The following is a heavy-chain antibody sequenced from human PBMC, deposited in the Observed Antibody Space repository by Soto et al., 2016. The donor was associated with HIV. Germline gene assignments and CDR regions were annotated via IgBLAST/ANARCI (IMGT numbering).Heavy chain of an antibody. Sequence: QVQLVQSGAEVKKPGASVKVSCKASGYTFTGYYMHWVRQAPGQGLEWMGWINPDSGGTNYAQKFQGRVTMTRDTSISTAYMELRSLRSDDTAVYYCARDGRYSSDLDLFDYWGQGTLVTVSS. D-gene: IGHD3-22*01. CDR3: ARDGRYSSDLDLFDY. CDR1: GYTFTGYY. J-gene: IGHJ4*02. V-gene: IGHV1-2*02. CDR2: INPDSGGT.